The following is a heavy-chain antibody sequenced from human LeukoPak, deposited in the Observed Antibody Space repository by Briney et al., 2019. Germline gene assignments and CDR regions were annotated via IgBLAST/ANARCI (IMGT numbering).Heavy chain of an antibody. CDR1: GYTFTSYG. D-gene: IGHD2-2*01. V-gene: IGHV1-18*01. CDR2: ISAYNGNT. Sequence: ASVKVSCTASGYTFTSYGISSVRQTPGQGLEWMGWISAYNGNTNYAQKLKGRVTMTTDTSTSTAYMELRSLRSDDTAVYYCARDKVVVVPAAVRVAYYGMDGWGQGTTVTVSS. CDR3: ARDKVVVVPAAVRVAYYGMDG. J-gene: IGHJ6*02.